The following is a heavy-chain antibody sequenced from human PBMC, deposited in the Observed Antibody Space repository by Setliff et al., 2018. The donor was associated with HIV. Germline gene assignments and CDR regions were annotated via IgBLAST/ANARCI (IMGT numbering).Heavy chain of an antibody. CDR3: ATSSRIYYYSYMDV. D-gene: IGHD2-2*01. CDR2: ISAYNGNT. Sequence: EASVKVSCKASGGTFSSYAISWVRQAPGQGLEWMGWISAYNGNTNYAQKLQGRVKITADESTSTAYMEMSSLRSDDTAVYYCATSSRIYYYSYMDVWGKGTTVTVSS. CDR1: GGTFSSYA. J-gene: IGHJ6*03. V-gene: IGHV1-18*01.